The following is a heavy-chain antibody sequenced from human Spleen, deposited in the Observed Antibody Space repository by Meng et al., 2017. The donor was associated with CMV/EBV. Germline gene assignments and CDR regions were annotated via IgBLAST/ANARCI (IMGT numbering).Heavy chain of an antibody. CDR1: GFTLGIYT. V-gene: IGHV3-21*01. J-gene: IGHJ4*02. D-gene: IGHD1/OR15-1a*01. Sequence: EVQLVESGGGLVRPGESLRLLCAAFGFTLGIYTMNWVRQAPGKGLEWVSSINPSGGNTYYADSVKGRFTISRDNAQNSLYLQMNSLRAEDTAVYHCAREYNWNSGGVRGEIDSWGLGALVTVSS. CDR2: INPSGGNT. CDR3: AREYNWNSGGVRGEIDS.